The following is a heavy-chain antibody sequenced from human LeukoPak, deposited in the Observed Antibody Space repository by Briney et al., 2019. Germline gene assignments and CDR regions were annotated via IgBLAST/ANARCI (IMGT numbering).Heavy chain of an antibody. J-gene: IGHJ4*02. CDR3: ASSRDGYNPD. CDR1: GGSISSYY. CDR2: IYYSGST. V-gene: IGHV4-59*01. Sequence: SETLSLTCTVAGGSISSYYWSWIRQPPEKGLEWIGYIYYSGSTNYNPSLKSRVTISVDTSKNQFSLKLSSVTAADTAVYYCASSRDGYNPDWGQGTLVTVSS. D-gene: IGHD5-24*01.